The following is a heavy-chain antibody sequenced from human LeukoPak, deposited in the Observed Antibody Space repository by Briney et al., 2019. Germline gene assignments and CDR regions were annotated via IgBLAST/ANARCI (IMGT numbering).Heavy chain of an antibody. Sequence: SETLSLTCTVSGGSISSYYWSWIRQPPGKGLEWIGYIYYSGSTNYNPSLKSRVTISVDTSKNQFSLKLSSVTAADTAVYYCARGSRQQLAPYYYGMDVWGQGTTVTVSS. CDR1: GGSISSYY. V-gene: IGHV4-59*01. J-gene: IGHJ6*02. D-gene: IGHD6-13*01. CDR3: ARGSRQQLAPYYYGMDV. CDR2: IYYSGST.